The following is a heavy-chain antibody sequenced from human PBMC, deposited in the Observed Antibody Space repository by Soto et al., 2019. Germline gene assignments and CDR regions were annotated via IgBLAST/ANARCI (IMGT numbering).Heavy chain of an antibody. CDR2: INPNSGGT. D-gene: IGHD3-22*01. CDR1: GYTFTGYY. CDR3: ARSRDGNYYDSSGYGFDY. J-gene: IGHJ4*02. V-gene: IGHV1-2*04. Sequence: ASVKVSCKASGYTFTGYYMHWVRQAPGQGLEWMGWINPNSGGTNYAQKFQGWVTMTRDTSISTAYMELSGLRSDDTAVYYCARSRDGNYYDSSGYGFDYWGQGTLVTVSS.